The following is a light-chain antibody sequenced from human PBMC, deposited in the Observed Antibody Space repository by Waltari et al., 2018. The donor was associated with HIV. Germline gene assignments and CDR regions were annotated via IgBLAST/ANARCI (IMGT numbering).Light chain of an antibody. CDR1: SSNIGDNY. J-gene: IGLJ2*01. V-gene: IGLV1-51*01. Sequence: QSVLTQPPSVSAAPGQKVTISCSGSSSNIGDNYVSWYQQPPGTAPKLLIYDNTKRPSGIPDPCSASKSGTSATLGSTGRQTGDEADYYCGTWDSSLSAGLFGGGTKLTVL. CDR2: DNT. CDR3: GTWDSSLSAGL.